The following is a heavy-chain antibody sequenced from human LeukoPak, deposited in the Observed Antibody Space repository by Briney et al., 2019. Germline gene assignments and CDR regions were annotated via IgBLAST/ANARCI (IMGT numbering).Heavy chain of an antibody. Sequence: GGSLRLSCAASGFTFSSYVMHWVRQAPGKGLEWVAVISYDGSNKYYADSVKGRFTISRDNSKNTLYLQMNSLRAEDTAVYYCARDRVLRYFDWFLDYWGQGTLVTVSS. CDR2: ISYDGSNK. D-gene: IGHD3-9*01. V-gene: IGHV3-30*04. CDR1: GFTFSSYV. CDR3: ARDRVLRYFDWFLDY. J-gene: IGHJ4*02.